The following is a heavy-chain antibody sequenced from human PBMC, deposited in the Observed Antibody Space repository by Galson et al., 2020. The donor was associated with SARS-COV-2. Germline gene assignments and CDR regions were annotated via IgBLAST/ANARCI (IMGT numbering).Heavy chain of an antibody. J-gene: IGHJ4*02. CDR1: GFTFSSYW. CDR2: VNTDGSTT. Sequence: GESLKISCAASGFTFSSYWLHWVRQAPGKGLVWVSRVNTDGSTTSYADSVKGRFTISRDNAKNTLFLQMNSLRDEDTAVYYCARDQEVGRPGAGAHWGQGTLVTVSS. D-gene: IGHD1-26*01. V-gene: IGHV3-74*01. CDR3: ARDQEVGRPGAGAH.